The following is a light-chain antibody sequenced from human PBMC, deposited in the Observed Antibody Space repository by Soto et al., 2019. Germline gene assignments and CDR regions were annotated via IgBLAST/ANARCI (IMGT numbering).Light chain of an antibody. CDR1: QSVSSN. J-gene: IGKJ5*01. CDR3: QQYNNWLSIT. V-gene: IGKV3-15*01. Sequence: EIVMPQSPATLSVSPGERATLSCRASQSVSSNLAWYQQKPGQAPRLLIYGASTRATGIPARFSGSGSGTEFTLTISSLQSEDFAVYYCQQYNNWLSITFGQGTRLEI. CDR2: GAS.